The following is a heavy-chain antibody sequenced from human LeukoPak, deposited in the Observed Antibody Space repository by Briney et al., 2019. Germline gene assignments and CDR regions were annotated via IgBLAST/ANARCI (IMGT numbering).Heavy chain of an antibody. Sequence: GGSLRLSCAASGFTFSDFYMSWIRQAPGKGLEWISYISSSGVTIYYADSVKGRFTISRDNAKNILYLQMNGLRAEDTAMYYCARDPTYYDFWSGYYWALYGMDVWGQGTTVTVSS. CDR2: ISSSGVTI. J-gene: IGHJ6*02. D-gene: IGHD3-3*01. V-gene: IGHV3-11*01. CDR1: GFTFSDFY. CDR3: ARDPTYYDFWSGYYWALYGMDV.